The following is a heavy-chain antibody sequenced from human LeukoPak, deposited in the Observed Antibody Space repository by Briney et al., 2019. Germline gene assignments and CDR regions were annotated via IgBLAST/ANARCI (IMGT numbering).Heavy chain of an antibody. J-gene: IGHJ4*02. CDR3: ANRDYGRDY. V-gene: IGHV3-23*01. Sequence: GGSLTLSCAASGFTFSSYALSWVRQAPGKGLEWVSAISGSGGSTYYADSVKGRFTISRDNAKNTLYLQMNSLRAEDTAVYYCANRDYGRDYWGQGTLVTVSS. D-gene: IGHD4-17*01. CDR2: ISGSGGST. CDR1: GFTFSSYA.